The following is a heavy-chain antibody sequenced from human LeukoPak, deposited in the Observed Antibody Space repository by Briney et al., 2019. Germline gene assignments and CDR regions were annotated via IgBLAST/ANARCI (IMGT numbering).Heavy chain of an antibody. CDR2: IYTSGST. V-gene: IGHV4-4*07. CDR1: GVSISSYY. J-gene: IGHJ4*02. Sequence: PSETLSLTCTVSGVSISSYYWSWIRQPAGKGLEWIGRIYTSGSTNYNHSLKRRVTMSVDTSKHQFSLELSSVTAADTAVYYCASSSGQYCSSTSCYPVYFDYWGQGTLVTVSS. D-gene: IGHD2-2*01. CDR3: ASSSGQYCSSTSCYPVYFDY.